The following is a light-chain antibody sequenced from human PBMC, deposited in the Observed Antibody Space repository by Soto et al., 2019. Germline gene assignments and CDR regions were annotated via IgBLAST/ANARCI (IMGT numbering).Light chain of an antibody. CDR3: QQYNDWRPST. CDR2: GAF. CDR1: QSVSGN. J-gene: IGKJ1*01. V-gene: IGKV3-15*01. Sequence: IVIPHSPATLSASPWENATLSCRATQSVSGNVAWYQHKPGQAPSLLIYGAFTRATGTPARFSGTGSGTEFTLTIRSLQSEDFGLYYCQQYNDWRPSTVGKGHKVDIK.